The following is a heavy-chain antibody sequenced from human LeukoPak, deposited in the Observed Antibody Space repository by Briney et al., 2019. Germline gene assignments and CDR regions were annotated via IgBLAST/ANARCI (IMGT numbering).Heavy chain of an antibody. D-gene: IGHD1-26*01. V-gene: IGHV1-18*01. Sequence: GASVKVSCKASGYTFTSYGISWVRQAPGQGLEWMGWISAYNGNTNYAQKLQGRVTMTTDTSTSTAYMELSRLRSDDTAVYYCARGSLVGTSFDYFDYWGQGTLVTVSS. CDR3: ARGSLVGTSFDYFDY. J-gene: IGHJ4*02. CDR2: ISAYNGNT. CDR1: GYTFTSYG.